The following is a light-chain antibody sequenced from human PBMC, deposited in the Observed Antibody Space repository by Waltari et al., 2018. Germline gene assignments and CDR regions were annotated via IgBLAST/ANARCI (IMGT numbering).Light chain of an antibody. CDR3: YSTDSSSFPL. CDR1: ALPTTY. J-gene: IGLJ3*02. V-gene: IGLV3-10*01. CDR2: EDN. Sequence: SHELTQPPSVSVSPGQTARITCSGGALPTTYIYWYQQKSGKAPVMLIYEDNKRPSGIPERFSGSSSGTLATLTVSGAVVEDEGDYYCYSTDSSSFPLFGGGTRLTVL.